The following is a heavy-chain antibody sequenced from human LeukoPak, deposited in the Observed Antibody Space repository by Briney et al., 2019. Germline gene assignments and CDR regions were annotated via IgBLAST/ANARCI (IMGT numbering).Heavy chain of an antibody. CDR2: INHSGST. J-gene: IGHJ3*02. CDR1: GGSFSGYY. V-gene: IGHV4-34*01. CDR3: ARVDSSGWWLLGAFDI. Sequence: PSETLSLTCAVYGGSFSGYYWSWIRQPPGKGLEWIGEINHSGSTNYNPSLKSRVTISVDTSKNQFSLKLSSVTAADTAVYYCARVDSSGWWLLGAFDIWGQGTMVTVSS. D-gene: IGHD6-19*01.